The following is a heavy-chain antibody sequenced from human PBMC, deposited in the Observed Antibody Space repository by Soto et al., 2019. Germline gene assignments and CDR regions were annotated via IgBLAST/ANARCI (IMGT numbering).Heavy chain of an antibody. CDR1: GYTFSGFY. CDR2: INPNSGGT. Sequence: ASLKVSCKASGYTFSGFYMHWVRQAPGQGLEWMGWINPNSGGTKSAEKFQGRVTMTRDTSISTAYMELSRLTSDDTAVYYCASAAVTGTAGLDFWGQGXQVTVSS. V-gene: IGHV1-2*02. CDR3: ASAAVTGTAGLDF. J-gene: IGHJ4*02. D-gene: IGHD6-19*01.